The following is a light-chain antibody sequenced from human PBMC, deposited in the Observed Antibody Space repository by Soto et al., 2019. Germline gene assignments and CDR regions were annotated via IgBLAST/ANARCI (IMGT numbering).Light chain of an antibody. CDR2: DVS. Sequence: QSVLTQPRSVSGSPGRSVTISCTGTSRDVGGYNYVAWYQHHPGRAPNLIIYDVSKRPSGIPDRFSGSKSGNTASLTISGLQTEDEADFYCCSYAGTYTWVFGGGTQLTVL. J-gene: IGLJ3*02. CDR1: SRDVGGYNY. V-gene: IGLV2-11*01. CDR3: CSYAGTYTWV.